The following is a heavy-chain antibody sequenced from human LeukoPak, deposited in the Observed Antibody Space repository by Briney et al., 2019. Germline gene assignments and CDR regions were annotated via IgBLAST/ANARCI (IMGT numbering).Heavy chain of an antibody. CDR2: ISYDGSNK. CDR1: GFTFSSYG. J-gene: IGHJ4*02. Sequence: GGSLRLSCVVSGFTFSSYGMHWVRQAPGKGLEWVAIISYDGSNKYYADSVKGRFTISRDNSKTTLYLQMNSLRPEDTAVYYCAKDPMTYSSGSFTPVDYWGQGTLVTVSS. V-gene: IGHV3-30*18. D-gene: IGHD6-19*01. CDR3: AKDPMTYSSGSFTPVDY.